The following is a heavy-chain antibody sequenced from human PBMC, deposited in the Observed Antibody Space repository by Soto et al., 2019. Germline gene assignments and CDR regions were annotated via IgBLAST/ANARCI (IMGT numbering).Heavy chain of an antibody. Sequence: SETLSLTCTVSGGSISSGGYYWSWIRQHPGKGLEWIGYIYYSGSTYYNPSLKSRVTISVDTSKNQFSLKLSSVTAADTAVYYCARESIFETGYSLTLGFDPWGQGTLDTVSS. D-gene: IGHD3-9*01. CDR3: ARESIFETGYSLTLGFDP. V-gene: IGHV4-31*03. CDR1: GGSISSGGYY. J-gene: IGHJ5*02. CDR2: IYYSGST.